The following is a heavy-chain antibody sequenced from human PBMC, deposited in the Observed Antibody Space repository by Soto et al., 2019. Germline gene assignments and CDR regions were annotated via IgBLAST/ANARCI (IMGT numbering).Heavy chain of an antibody. CDR2: IKQDGSEQ. CDR1: GFTLSSYW. CDR3: ASGSGLNY. V-gene: IGHV3-7*01. J-gene: IGHJ4*02. D-gene: IGHD1-26*01. Sequence: EVQLVESGGGLVQPGGSLRLSCVGSGFTLSSYWMSWARQAPGKGLEWLANIKQDGSEQHYVDSVEGRFSICRDNAQNSLFLHMSRLRDEDTAVYYCASGSGLNYWGQGTLVSVSS.